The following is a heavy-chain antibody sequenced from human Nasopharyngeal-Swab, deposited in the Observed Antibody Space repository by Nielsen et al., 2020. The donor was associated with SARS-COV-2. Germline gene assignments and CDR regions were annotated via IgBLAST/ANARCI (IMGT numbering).Heavy chain of an antibody. J-gene: IGHJ6*03. D-gene: IGHD2-2*01. CDR1: GYDFANYW. CDR3: ARRKFQLLSGYYYYYMDV. Sequence: GESLKISCKGSGYDFANYWIAWVRQMPGKGLEWMGIIYAGDSDTRYSPSFQGQVTISVDKPIKTAYLQWSSLKASDTAMYFCARRKFQLLSGYYYYYMDVWGQGTTVTVSS. V-gene: IGHV5-51*01. CDR2: IYAGDSDT.